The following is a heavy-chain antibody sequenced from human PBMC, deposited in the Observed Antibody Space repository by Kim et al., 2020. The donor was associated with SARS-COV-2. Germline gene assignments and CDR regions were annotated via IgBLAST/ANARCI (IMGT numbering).Heavy chain of an antibody. CDR3: ARHPGPYYYGSGRSGMDV. J-gene: IGHJ6*02. CDR1: GYSFTSYW. V-gene: IGHV5-10-1*01. CDR2: IDPSDSYT. Sequence: GESLKISCKGSGYSFTSYWISWVRQMPGKGLEWMGRIDPSDSYTNYSPSFQGHVTISADKSISTAYLQWSSLKASDTAMYYCARHPGPYYYGSGRSGMDVWGQGTTVTVSS. D-gene: IGHD3-10*01.